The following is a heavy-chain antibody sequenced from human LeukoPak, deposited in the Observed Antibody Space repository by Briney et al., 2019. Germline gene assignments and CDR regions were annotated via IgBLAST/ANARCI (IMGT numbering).Heavy chain of an antibody. CDR3: ARGYDSSAYYPG. J-gene: IGHJ4*02. V-gene: IGHV1-69*05. D-gene: IGHD3-22*01. CDR1: GGTFSSYA. CDR2: ILPIFGTS. Sequence: SVKVSCKASGGTFSSYAISWVRQAPGQGLEWMGRILPIFGTSSYAQKFQGRVTITTDESTSTVYMELSSLRSEDTAVYYCARGYDSSAYYPGWGQGTLVIVSS.